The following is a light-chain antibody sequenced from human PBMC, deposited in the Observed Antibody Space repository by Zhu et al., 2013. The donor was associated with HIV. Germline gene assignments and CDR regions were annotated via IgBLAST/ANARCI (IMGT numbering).Light chain of an antibody. Sequence: DIQMTQSPSSLSASVGDTVTITCRASQAFGNYLAWYQQKPGKVPKLLIYAASTLQSGVPSRFSGSGSGTDFTLTISSLQPEDVATYYCQKYNSNPWTFGQGTKVEIK. CDR1: QAFGNY. CDR3: QKYNSNPWT. CDR2: AAS. J-gene: IGKJ1*01. V-gene: IGKV1-27*01.